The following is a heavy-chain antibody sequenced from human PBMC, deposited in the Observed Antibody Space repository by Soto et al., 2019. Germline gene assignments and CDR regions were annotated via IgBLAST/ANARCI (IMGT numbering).Heavy chain of an antibody. CDR1: EFTFSSYW. V-gene: IGHV3-74*01. CDR2: LNEDGSFT. CDR3: ARDLSGRADV. Sequence: GALRLSCVASEFTFSSYWMHWVRQVPGKGLVWVSRLNEDGSFTTYADSVKGRFTISRDNAKKTLYLQMNSLGAEDTAVYYCARDLSGRADVWGQGTTVTVSS. J-gene: IGHJ6*02. D-gene: IGHD3-10*01.